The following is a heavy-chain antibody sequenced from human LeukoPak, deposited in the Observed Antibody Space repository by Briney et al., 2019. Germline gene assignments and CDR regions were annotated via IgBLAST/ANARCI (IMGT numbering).Heavy chain of an antibody. Sequence: GGSLRLSCAASGFTFSSYSMNWVHQAPGKGLEWVSVIYSGGSTHYADSVKGRFTISRDNSKNTLYLQMNSLRAEDTAVYYCATLASGWYDDFDYWGQGTLVTVSS. V-gene: IGHV3-53*01. CDR1: GFTFSSYS. CDR3: ATLASGWYDDFDY. D-gene: IGHD6-19*01. CDR2: IYSGGST. J-gene: IGHJ4*02.